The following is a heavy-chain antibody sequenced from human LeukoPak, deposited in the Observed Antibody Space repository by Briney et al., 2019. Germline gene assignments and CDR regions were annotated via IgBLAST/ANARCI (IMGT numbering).Heavy chain of an antibody. V-gene: IGHV3-11*04. CDR1: GFTFSDRY. Sequence: GGSLRLSCAAAGFTFSDRYMSWIRQAPGKGMEWVAYISPNSNTIHYADSVKGRFIISRDNAKDSLYLQMNSLRVEDTAVYYCLRGDRRDYWGQGTLVTVSS. CDR2: ISPNSNTI. J-gene: IGHJ4*02. CDR3: LRGDRRDY.